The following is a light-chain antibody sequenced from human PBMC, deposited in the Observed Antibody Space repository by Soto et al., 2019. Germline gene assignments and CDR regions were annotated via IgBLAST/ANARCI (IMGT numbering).Light chain of an antibody. CDR2: DTS. V-gene: IGKV3-20*01. J-gene: IGKJ3*01. CDR3: QQYGSSQFT. Sequence: EIVLMQSPGTLSLSPGEGATLSCRASQSVNSNYLAWYQQKPGQAPTVLIFDTSRSATGVPDRFSGSGSGTAFTLTISRLEPDDFAVYYCQQYGSSQFTFGPGTKVNIK. CDR1: QSVNSNY.